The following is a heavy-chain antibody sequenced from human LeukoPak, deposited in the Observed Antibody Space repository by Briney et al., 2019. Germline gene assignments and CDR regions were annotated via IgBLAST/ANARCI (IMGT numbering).Heavy chain of an antibody. Sequence: GESLKISFKVSGYIFTSYYIGWVRHMPGKGLQWMGVTYPGGSDTRYSPSFQGQVTISADKSISTAYLQWSSLKASDTAMYYCARPHSSGYYRFDHWGQGTLVTVSS. D-gene: IGHD3-22*01. CDR1: GYIFTSYY. J-gene: IGHJ4*02. V-gene: IGHV5-51*01. CDR2: TYPGGSDT. CDR3: ARPHSSGYYRFDH.